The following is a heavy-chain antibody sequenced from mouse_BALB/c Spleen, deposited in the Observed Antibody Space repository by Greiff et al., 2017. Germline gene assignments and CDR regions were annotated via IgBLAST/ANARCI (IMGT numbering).Heavy chain of an antibody. CDR1: GFAFSSYD. D-gene: IGHD2-4*01. J-gene: IGHJ4*01. Sequence: EVNVVESGGGLVKPGGSLKLSCAASGFAFSSYDMSWVRQTPEKRLEWVAYISSGGGSTYYPDTVKGRFTISRDNAKNTLYLQMSSLKSEDTAMYYCARRGITRAMDYWGQGTSVTVSS. V-gene: IGHV5-12-1*01. CDR3: ARRGITRAMDY. CDR2: ISSGGGST.